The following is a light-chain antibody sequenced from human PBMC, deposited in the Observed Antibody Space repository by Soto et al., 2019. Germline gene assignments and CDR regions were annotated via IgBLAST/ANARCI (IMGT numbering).Light chain of an antibody. CDR2: ENT. J-gene: IGLJ1*01. CDR3: SSYISGSTYV. CDR1: SSNIGAGYD. Sequence: QSVLTQPPSVSGAPGQRVTISCTGSSSNIGAGYDVHWYQQLPGTTPRLIIFENTHRPSGVPDRFSGSKSGTSASLAISGLQAADEADYYCSSYISGSTYVFGTGTKLTVL. V-gene: IGLV1-40*02.